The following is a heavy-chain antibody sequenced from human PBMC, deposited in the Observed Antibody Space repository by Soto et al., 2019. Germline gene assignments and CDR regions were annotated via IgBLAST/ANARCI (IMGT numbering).Heavy chain of an antibody. J-gene: IGHJ3*02. D-gene: IGHD4-17*01. CDR2: IIPVFGTA. CDR3: AREGTTVVTPDAFDI. V-gene: IGHV1-69*13. CDR1: GATLDTFINFG. Sequence: ASVKVSCKASGATLDTFINFGVTWVRRAPGQGLEWMGGIIPVFGTANYAQKFQGRVTITADESTSTVYMELSNLRSEDTAVHYCAREGTTVVTPDAFDIWGQGTMVTVSS.